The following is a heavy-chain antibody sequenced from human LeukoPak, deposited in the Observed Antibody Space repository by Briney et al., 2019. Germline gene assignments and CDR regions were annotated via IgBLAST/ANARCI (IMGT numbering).Heavy chain of an antibody. CDR3: ARDWYGGSYYKFDY. V-gene: IGHV6-1*01. Sequence: NLSQTLSLTCAISGDSVSSNTAAWNWIRQSPSRGLEWLGRTYYRSKWSNDYAVSVKSRITINPDTSKNQFSLLLNSVTPEDTAVYYCARDWYGGSYYKFDYWGQGTLVTVSS. CDR2: TYYRSKWSN. D-gene: IGHD1-26*01. CDR1: GDSVSSNTAA. J-gene: IGHJ4*02.